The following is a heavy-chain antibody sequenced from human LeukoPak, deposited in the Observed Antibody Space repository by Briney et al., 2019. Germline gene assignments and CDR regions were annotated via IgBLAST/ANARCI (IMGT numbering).Heavy chain of an antibody. CDR1: GFTFSSYA. D-gene: IGHD5-18*01. CDR3: ARDYYSYGFPAGDDY. J-gene: IGHJ4*02. V-gene: IGHV3-23*01. CDR2: ISGSGGST. Sequence: PGGSLRLSCAASGFTFSSYAMSWVRQAPGKGLEWVSAISGSGGSTYYADSVKGRFTISRDNSKNTLYLQMNSLRAEDTAVYYCARDYYSYGFPAGDDYWGQGTLVTVSS.